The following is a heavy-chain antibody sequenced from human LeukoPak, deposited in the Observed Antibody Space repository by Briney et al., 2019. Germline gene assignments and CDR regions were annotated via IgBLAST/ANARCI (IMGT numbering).Heavy chain of an antibody. V-gene: IGHV3-30*02. D-gene: IGHD6-13*01. J-gene: IGHJ4*02. CDR1: GFTFSSYG. CDR2: IRDDGSDK. CDR3: AKDHVGTWSALDY. Sequence: GGSLRLSCAASGFTFSSYGMHWVRQAPGKGLEWVAFIRDDGSDKYYADSVKGRFILSRVNSRNTLCLEMNSLRAEDTAVYYCAKDHVGTWSALDYWGQGTLVTVSS.